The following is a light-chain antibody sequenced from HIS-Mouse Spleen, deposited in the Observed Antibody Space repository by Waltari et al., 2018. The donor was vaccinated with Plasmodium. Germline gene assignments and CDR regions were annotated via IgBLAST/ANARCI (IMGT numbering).Light chain of an antibody. V-gene: IGLV2-14*03. Sequence: QSALTQPASVSGSPGPSITLSCTGTSRDVGGYNYVSWYQHHPGKAPKLMIYDVSNRPSGVSNRFSGSKSGNTASLTISGLQAEDEADYYCSSYTSSSTLVFGGGTKLTVL. CDR1: SRDVGGYNY. J-gene: IGLJ2*01. CDR2: DVS. CDR3: SSYTSSSTLV.